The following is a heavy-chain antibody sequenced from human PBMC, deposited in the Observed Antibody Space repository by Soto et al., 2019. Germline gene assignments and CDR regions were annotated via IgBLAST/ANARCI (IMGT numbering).Heavy chain of an antibody. Sequence: QVQLQESGPGLVKPSHTLSLTCTVSGGSISSGNYSWSWIRQPPGKGLEWIGCISYSGSTYDSTSIKSRVTLSVGTSKSQFSLNLSFLTAAETSVYYFATIVTSATGLYFFDYWGQGSLVTVSS. V-gene: IGHV4-30-4*01. CDR2: ISYSGST. CDR3: ATIVTSATGLYFFDY. CDR1: GGSISSGNYS. J-gene: IGHJ4*02. D-gene: IGHD1-26*01.